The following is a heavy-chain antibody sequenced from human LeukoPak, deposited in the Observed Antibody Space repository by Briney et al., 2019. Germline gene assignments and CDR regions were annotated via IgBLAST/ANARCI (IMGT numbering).Heavy chain of an antibody. CDR2: INHSGST. CDR3: ARGPLYYYGSGSYYY. Sequence: SETLSLTCTVSGGSVSSGSYYWSWIRQPPGKGLEWIGEINHSGSTNYNPSLKSRVTISVDTSKNQFSLKLSSVTAADTAVYYCARGPLYYYGSGSYYYWGQGTLVTVSS. J-gene: IGHJ4*02. CDR1: GGSVSSGSYY. V-gene: IGHV4-39*07. D-gene: IGHD3-10*01.